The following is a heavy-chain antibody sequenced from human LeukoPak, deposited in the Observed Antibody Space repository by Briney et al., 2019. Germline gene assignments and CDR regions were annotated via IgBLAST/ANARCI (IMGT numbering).Heavy chain of an antibody. CDR2: ISAYNGNT. D-gene: IGHD3-16*02. J-gene: IGHJ4*02. V-gene: IGHV1-18*01. Sequence: GASVTVSCKASGYTFTSFSISWVRQAPAQGVERMGWISAYNGNTNYAQNLQGRVTMTTDTSTSTAYMELRSLRSDDTAVYYCARDRQMVTFGGVIVRPHGFYYWGQGTLVTVSS. CDR1: GYTFTSFS. CDR3: ARDRQMVTFGGVIVRPHGFYY.